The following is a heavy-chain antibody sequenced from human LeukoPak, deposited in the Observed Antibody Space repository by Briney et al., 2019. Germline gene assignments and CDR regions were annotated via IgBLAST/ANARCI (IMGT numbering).Heavy chain of an antibody. CDR3: GYTNNFYH. V-gene: IGHV3-48*03. J-gene: IGHJ4*02. Sequence: GGSLRLSCGASGFTFSSYEMNWVRQAPGKGLEWVSYISSSGSTIYYSDSVKGRFTISRDNAKNSLYLQMNSLRAEDTAVYYCGYTNNFYHWGQGALVVVSA. CDR2: ISSSGSTI. CDR1: GFTFSSYE. D-gene: IGHD3-16*02.